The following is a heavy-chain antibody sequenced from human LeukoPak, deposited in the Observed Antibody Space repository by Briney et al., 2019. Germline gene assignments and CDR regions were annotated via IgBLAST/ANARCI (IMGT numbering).Heavy chain of an antibody. J-gene: IGHJ6*03. D-gene: IGHD6-13*01. Sequence: GGSLRLSCAASGFTFSSYSMNWVRQAPGKGLEWVSYISSSSSTIYYADSVKGRFTISRDNAKNSLYLQMNSLRDEDTAVYYCARDWXRXSSXWYYYYYYMDVWGKGTTVTVSS. CDR3: ARDWXRXSSXWYYYYYYMDV. V-gene: IGHV3-48*02. CDR2: ISSSSSTI. CDR1: GFTFSSYS.